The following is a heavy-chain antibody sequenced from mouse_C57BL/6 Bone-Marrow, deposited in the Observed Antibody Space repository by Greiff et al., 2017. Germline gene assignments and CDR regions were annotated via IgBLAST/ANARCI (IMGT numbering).Heavy chain of an antibody. CDR2: IDPSDSET. V-gene: IGHV1-52*01. J-gene: IGHJ4*01. CDR3: AGGDGYYVGYAMDY. Sequence: QVQLKQPGAELVRPGSSVKLSCKASGYTFTSYWMHWVKQRPIQGLEWIGNIDPSDSETHYNQKFKDKATLTVDKSSSTAYMQLSSLTSEDSAVYYCAGGDGYYVGYAMDYWGQGTSVTVSS. CDR1: GYTFTSYW. D-gene: IGHD2-3*01.